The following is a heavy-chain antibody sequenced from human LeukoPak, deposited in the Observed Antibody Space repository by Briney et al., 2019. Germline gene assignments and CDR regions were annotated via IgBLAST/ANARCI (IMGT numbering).Heavy chain of an antibody. CDR2: IYYSGNT. CDR3: AREHPRGEVDDFDY. Sequence: PSETLSLTCIVSGGSISSSIYSWACIRQPPGKGLEWIGNIYYSGNTCHNPSLKSRVTISVDTSKNQFSLKLTSVTAADTAVYYCAREHPRGEVDDFDYWGQGTLVTVSS. D-gene: IGHD3-16*01. V-gene: IGHV4-39*07. CDR1: GGSISSSIYS. J-gene: IGHJ4*02.